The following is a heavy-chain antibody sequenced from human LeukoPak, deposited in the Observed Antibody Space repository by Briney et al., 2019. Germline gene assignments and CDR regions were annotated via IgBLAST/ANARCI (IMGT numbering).Heavy chain of an antibody. J-gene: IGHJ4*02. CDR3: ARLGGSGWYGDY. Sequence: GGSLQICCKGSGYIFTSYWIGWGRRLPGKGVEGMGMIYPGDSDTRYSPSFQGQVPISADKSISTAYLQWSSLKASDTAMYYCARLGGSGWYGDYWGQGTLVTVSS. CDR2: IYPGDSDT. V-gene: IGHV5-51*01. D-gene: IGHD6-19*01. CDR1: GYIFTSYW.